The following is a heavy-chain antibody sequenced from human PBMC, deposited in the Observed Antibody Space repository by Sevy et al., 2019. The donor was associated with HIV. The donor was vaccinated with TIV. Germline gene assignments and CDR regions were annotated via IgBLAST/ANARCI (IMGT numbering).Heavy chain of an antibody. J-gene: IGHJ5*02. CDR1: GYTFTDYY. CDR3: ARESLTGYYRSNWFDP. D-gene: IGHD3-9*01. CDR2: INPDNGVT. V-gene: IGHV1-2*04. Sequence: ASVKVSCKASGYTFTDYYLHWARQAPGQGLEWMGWINPDNGVTNYAQRFQGWVTMTRDTSINTAYMELSRLTSDDTAVYYCARESLTGYYRSNWFDPWGQGTLVTVSS.